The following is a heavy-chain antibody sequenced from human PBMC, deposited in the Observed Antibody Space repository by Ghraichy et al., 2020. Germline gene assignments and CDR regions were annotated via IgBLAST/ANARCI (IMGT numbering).Heavy chain of an antibody. CDR1: GDSVSSNSAA. CDR3: ARGDTNMDV. J-gene: IGHJ6*02. Sequence: SETLSLTCAISGDSVSSNSAAWNWIRQSPSRGLEWLGRTSYRSKWYNDYAVSVKGRTTIQPDTSKNQFSLQLNSVTPDDTAIYFCARGDTNMDVWGQGTTVTVSS. V-gene: IGHV6-1*01. CDR2: TSYRSKWYN.